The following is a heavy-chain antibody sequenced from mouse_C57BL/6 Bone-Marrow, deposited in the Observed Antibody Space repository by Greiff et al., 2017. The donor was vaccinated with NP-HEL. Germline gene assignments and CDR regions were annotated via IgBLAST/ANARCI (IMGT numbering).Heavy chain of an antibody. J-gene: IGHJ1*03. CDR2: INPNNGGT. D-gene: IGHD1-1*01. Sequence: VQLQQSGPELVKPGASVKMSCKASGYTFTDYNMHWVKQSHGKSLEWIGYINPNNGGTSYNQKFKGKATLTVNKSSSTAYMELRSLTSEDSAVYYCANYYGSSSWYFDVWGTGTTVTVSS. V-gene: IGHV1-22*01. CDR1: GYTFTDYN. CDR3: ANYYGSSSWYFDV.